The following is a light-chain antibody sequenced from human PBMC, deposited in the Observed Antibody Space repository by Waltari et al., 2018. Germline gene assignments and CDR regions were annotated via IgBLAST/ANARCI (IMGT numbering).Light chain of an antibody. CDR3: QSADSSNTYWV. V-gene: IGLV3-25*03. Sequence: SYELTQPPSVSVSPGQTARITCSGDALPRQYVYWYQQKAGQAPTLLIYQDTKRPSVIPERFSGSTSGTTVTLTISGVQAEDEADYHCQSADSSNTYWVFGGGTKLTVL. CDR1: ALPRQY. J-gene: IGLJ3*02. CDR2: QDT.